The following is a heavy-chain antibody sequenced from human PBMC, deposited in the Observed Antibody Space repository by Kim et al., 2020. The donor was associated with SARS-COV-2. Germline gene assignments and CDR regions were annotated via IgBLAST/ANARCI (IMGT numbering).Heavy chain of an antibody. J-gene: IGHJ6*02. CDR2: ISYDGSNK. D-gene: IGHD3-16*01. V-gene: IGHV3-30-3*01. Sequence: GGSLRLSCAASGFTFSSYAMHWVRQAPGKGLEWVAVISYDGSNKYYADSVKGRFTISRDNSKNTLYLQMNSLRAEDTAVYYCARELISEGYYYYYGMDVWGQGTTVTVSS. CDR1: GFTFSSYA. CDR3: ARELISEGYYYYYGMDV.